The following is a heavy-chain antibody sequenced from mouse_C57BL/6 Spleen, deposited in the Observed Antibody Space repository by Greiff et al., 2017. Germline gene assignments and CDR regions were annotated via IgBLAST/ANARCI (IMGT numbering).Heavy chain of an antibody. Sequence: VQLKESGPELVKPGASVQISCKASGYSFTDYNMNWVKQSNGKSLEWIGVINPNYGITSYNQKFKGKATLTVDQSSSTAYMQLNSLTSVDSAVYYCAREVYEGAMVYWGQGTSVTVSS. CDR1: GYSFTDYN. D-gene: IGHD1-1*01. CDR2: INPNYGIT. CDR3: AREVYEGAMVY. V-gene: IGHV1-39*01. J-gene: IGHJ4*01.